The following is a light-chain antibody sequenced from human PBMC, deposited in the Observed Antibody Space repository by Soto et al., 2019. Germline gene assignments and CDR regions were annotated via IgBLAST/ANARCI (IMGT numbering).Light chain of an antibody. V-gene: IGLV2-14*01. CDR1: SSDVGGYNY. CDR3: SSYTGSSTYVV. J-gene: IGLJ2*01. Sequence: QSVLTQPASVSGSPGQSITISCTGTSSDVGGYNYVSWYQQHPGKAPKLMIYDVNNRPSGVSNRFSGSKSGNTASLTISGLQAEDEADYYCSSYTGSSTYVVFGGGTKGTVL. CDR2: DVN.